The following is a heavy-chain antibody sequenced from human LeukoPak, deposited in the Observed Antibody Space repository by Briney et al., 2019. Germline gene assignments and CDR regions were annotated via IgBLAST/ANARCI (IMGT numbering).Heavy chain of an antibody. V-gene: IGHV3-53*01. J-gene: IGHJ6*02. D-gene: IGHD3-22*01. CDR2: IYSGGST. CDR1: GFTFSSDW. Sequence: GGSLRLSCAASGFTFSSDWMHWVRQAPGKGLEWVSVIYSGGSTYYADSVKGRFTISRDNSKNTLYLQMNSLRAEDTAVYYCARASGYSFPYGMDVWGQGTTVTVSS. CDR3: ARASGYSFPYGMDV.